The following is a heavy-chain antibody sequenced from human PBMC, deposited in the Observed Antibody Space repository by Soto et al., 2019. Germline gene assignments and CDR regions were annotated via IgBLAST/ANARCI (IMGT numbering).Heavy chain of an antibody. V-gene: IGHV4-59*01. CDR2: IYYSGST. CDR3: ARDSVGGPDNYGMDG. D-gene: IGHD2-15*01. J-gene: IGHJ6*02. Sequence: PSETLSLTCTVSGGSISSYYWSWIRQPPGKGLEWIGYIYYSGSTNYNPSLKSRVTISVDTSKNQFSLKLSSVTAADTAVYYCARDSVGGPDNYGMDGWGQGTTVTVSS. CDR1: GGSISSYY.